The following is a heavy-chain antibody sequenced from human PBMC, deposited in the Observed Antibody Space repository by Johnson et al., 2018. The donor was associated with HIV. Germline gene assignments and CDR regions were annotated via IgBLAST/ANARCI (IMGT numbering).Heavy chain of an antibody. D-gene: IGHD6-13*01. CDR1: GFTFNTYW. CDR2: ISYDGSNK. V-gene: IGHV3-30*03. J-gene: IGHJ3*02. Sequence: QVQLVESGGGLVQPGGSQRLSCAVSGFTFNTYWMHWVRQAPGKGLVWVAVISYDGSNKYYADSVKGRFTISRDNAKNSLVLQMNSLRAEDTAVYFCARDGSSWITGKFDAFDIWGQGTMVTVSS. CDR3: ARDGSSWITGKFDAFDI.